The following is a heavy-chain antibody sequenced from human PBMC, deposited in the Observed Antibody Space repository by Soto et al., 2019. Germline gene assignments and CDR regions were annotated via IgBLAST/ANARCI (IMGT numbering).Heavy chain of an antibody. J-gene: IGHJ4*02. D-gene: IGHD3-10*01. CDR3: AKGSFSAHQFLDH. Sequence: QVQLVESGGGVVQPGRSLRLSCAASGFTFSNYGMHWVRQAPGKGLEWVTTISSDGNDKDYAGSVKGRFTISRDNSEKTLHIQMNGLRAEDTAVYYCAKGSFSAHQFLDHWGQRTLVTVSS. CDR1: GFTFSNYG. CDR2: ISSDGNDK. V-gene: IGHV3-30*18.